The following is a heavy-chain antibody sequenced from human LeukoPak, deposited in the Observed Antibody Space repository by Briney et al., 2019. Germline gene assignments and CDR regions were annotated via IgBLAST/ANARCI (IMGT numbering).Heavy chain of an antibody. CDR1: GGSISSSSYY. CDR3: ARSPRLQLLTPHYFDY. V-gene: IGHV4-39*07. J-gene: IGHJ4*02. CDR2: IYYSGST. D-gene: IGHD5-18*01. Sequence: PSETLSLTCTVSGGSISSSSYYWGWIRQPPGKGLEWIGSIYYSGSTYYNPSLKSRVTISVDTSKNQFSLKLSSVTAADTAVYYCARSPRLQLLTPHYFDYWGQGTLVTVSS.